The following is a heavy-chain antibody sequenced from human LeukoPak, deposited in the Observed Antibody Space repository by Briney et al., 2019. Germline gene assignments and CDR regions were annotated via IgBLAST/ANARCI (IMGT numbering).Heavy chain of an antibody. J-gene: IGHJ5*02. CDR2: IYPGDSDT. Sequence: GESLKISCKGSGYSFTSYWIGWVRQMPGKGLEWMGIIYPGDSDTRYSPSFQGQVTISADKSISTAYLQWSSLKASDTAMYYCAGQCCSSTSCPENWFDPWGQGTLVTVSS. V-gene: IGHV5-51*01. CDR1: GYSFTSYW. D-gene: IGHD2-2*01. CDR3: AGQCCSSTSCPENWFDP.